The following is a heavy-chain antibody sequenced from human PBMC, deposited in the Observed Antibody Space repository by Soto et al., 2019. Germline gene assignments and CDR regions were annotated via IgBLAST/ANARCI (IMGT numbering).Heavy chain of an antibody. CDR3: GIDDPHGTTLIAY. V-gene: IGHV4-30-4*08. J-gene: IGHJ4*01. CDR2: INYSGTT. CDR1: AGMTRTGANF. Sequence: SAGMTRTGANFLCCLRQDKGKGLEWIGYINYSGTTYYKPSLKSRVTISVDTSKNQFSLRLSSVTAADTAVYFFGIDDPHGTTLIAYW. D-gene: IGHD1-1*01.